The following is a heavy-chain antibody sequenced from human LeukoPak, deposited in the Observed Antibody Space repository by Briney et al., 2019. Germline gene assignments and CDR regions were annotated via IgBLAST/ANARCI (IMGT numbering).Heavy chain of an antibody. Sequence: GGSLRLSCAASGFTFSSYAMSWVRQAPGKGLEGVSAISGSGGSTYYADSVKGRFTISRDNSKNTLYLQMNSLRAEDTAVYYCARASGIYGSGWYFDYWGQGTLVTVSS. CDR2: ISGSGGST. CDR1: GFTFSSYA. CDR3: ARASGIYGSGWYFDY. V-gene: IGHV3-23*01. D-gene: IGHD6-19*01. J-gene: IGHJ4*02.